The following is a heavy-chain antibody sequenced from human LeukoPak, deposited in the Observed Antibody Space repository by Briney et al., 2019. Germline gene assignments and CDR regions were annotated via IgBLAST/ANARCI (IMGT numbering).Heavy chain of an antibody. CDR2: INPNSGGT. CDR3: ARDFVSSGYNDY. V-gene: IGHV1-2*02. CDR1: GYTFTGYY. J-gene: IGHJ4*02. Sequence: ASVKVSCKASGYTFTGYYMHWVRQAPGQGLEWMGWINPNSGGTNYAQKFQGRETMTRDTSISTGSVEVSRLSCGDTAVYFCARDFVSSGYNDYWGQGTLVTVSS. D-gene: IGHD3-22*01.